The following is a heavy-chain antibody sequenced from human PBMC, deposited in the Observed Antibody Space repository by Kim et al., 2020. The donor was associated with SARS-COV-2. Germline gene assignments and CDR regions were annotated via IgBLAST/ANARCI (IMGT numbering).Heavy chain of an antibody. Sequence: GGSLRLSCAASGFTFSGYGMSWVRQAPGKGLEWVSAVSDTGADRNYANSVKGPFTISRDNSKNTLYLQMNSLRDEDTAVYYCAKRLGPTTPNFDYWGQGTLVTVSS. D-gene: IGHD1-26*01. CDR1: GFTFSGYG. V-gene: IGHV3-23*01. CDR2: VSDTGADR. CDR3: AKRLGPTTPNFDY. J-gene: IGHJ4*02.